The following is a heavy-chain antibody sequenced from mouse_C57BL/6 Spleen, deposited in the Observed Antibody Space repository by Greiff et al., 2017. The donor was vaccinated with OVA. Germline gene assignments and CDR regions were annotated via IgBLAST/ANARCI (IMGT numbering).Heavy chain of an antibody. D-gene: IGHD2-3*01. J-gene: IGHJ4*01. CDR3: AKGSYDGYLDY. V-gene: IGHV5-4*03. CDR1: GFTFSSYA. Sequence: DVKLVESGGGLVKPGGSLKLSCAASGFTFSSYAMSWVRQTPEKRLEWVATISDGGSYTYYPDNVKGRFTISRDNAKNNLYLQMSHLKSEDTAMYYCAKGSYDGYLDYWGQGTSVTVSS. CDR2: ISDGGSYT.